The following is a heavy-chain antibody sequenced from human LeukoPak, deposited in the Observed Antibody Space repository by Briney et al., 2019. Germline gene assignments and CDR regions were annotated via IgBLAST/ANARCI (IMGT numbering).Heavy chain of an antibody. Sequence: GGPLRLSCAASGFTFSGSAMSLVRQAPGKRLDWVSLISSTGGNSYYADSVKGRFTISRDNSKDTLYLQMDSLRAEDTAIYYCARDIQLSTWGLGTKVTVSS. CDR1: GFTFSGSA. CDR2: ISSTGGNS. D-gene: IGHD5-24*01. J-gene: IGHJ3*01. CDR3: ARDIQLST. V-gene: IGHV3-23*01.